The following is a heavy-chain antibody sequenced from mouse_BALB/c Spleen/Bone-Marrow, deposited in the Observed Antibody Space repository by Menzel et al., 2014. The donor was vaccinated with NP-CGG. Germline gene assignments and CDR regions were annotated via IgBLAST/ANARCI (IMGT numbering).Heavy chain of an antibody. CDR1: GYTFTSYW. CDR3: ARSLHYYGSSYGYFDV. Sequence: QVQLQQSGAELVKPGASVKLSCKASGYTFTSYWMHWVEQRPGQGLEWIGEINPSNGRTNYNEKFKSKATLTVDKSSSTAYMQLSSLTSEDSAVYYCARSLHYYGSSYGYFDVWGAGTTVTVSS. CDR2: INPSNGRT. J-gene: IGHJ1*01. V-gene: IGHV1S81*02. D-gene: IGHD1-1*01.